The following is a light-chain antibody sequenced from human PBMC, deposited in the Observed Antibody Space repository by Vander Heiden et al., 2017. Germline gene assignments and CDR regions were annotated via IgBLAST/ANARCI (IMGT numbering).Light chain of an antibody. V-gene: IGKV1D-8*01. CDR1: QDISRH. J-gene: IGKJ2*01. Sequence: VIWMPQSPSLVSASTGDRVTISCRMSQDISRHLAWFQQRPGKAPELLIYAASTLQSGVPSRFSGSGSGTDFTLTISSLQSEDFATYYCLHYHNFPHTFGQGTRVEIK. CDR2: AAS. CDR3: LHYHNFPHT.